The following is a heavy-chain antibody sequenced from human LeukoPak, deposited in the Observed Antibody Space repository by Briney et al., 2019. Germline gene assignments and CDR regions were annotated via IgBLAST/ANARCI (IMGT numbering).Heavy chain of an antibody. Sequence: ASVKVSCKASGYTFTSYDINWVRQATGQGLEWMGWMNPNSGNTGYAQKFQGRVTITRNTSISTAYMELSSLRSEDTAVYYCARGPRSANSGSYNFDYWGQGTLVTVSS. D-gene: IGHD1-26*01. CDR1: GYTFTSYD. CDR2: MNPNSGNT. CDR3: ARGPRSANSGSYNFDY. J-gene: IGHJ4*02. V-gene: IGHV1-8*03.